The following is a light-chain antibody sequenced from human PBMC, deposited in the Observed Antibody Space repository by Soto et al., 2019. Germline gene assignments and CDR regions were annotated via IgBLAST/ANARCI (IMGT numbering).Light chain of an antibody. CDR3: CSYAVTNILV. J-gene: IGLJ2*01. CDR1: SSDVGSYNL. CDR2: EGS. V-gene: IGLV2-23*01. Sequence: QSALTQPASVSGSPGQSITISCTGTSSDVGSYNLVSWFQQHPGKAPKLMIYEGSKRPSGVSNRFSSSKSGNTASLTISGLQAEDEADYYCCSYAVTNILVVGGGTKLSVL.